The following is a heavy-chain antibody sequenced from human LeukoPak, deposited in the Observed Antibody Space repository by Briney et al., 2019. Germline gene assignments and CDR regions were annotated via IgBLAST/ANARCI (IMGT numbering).Heavy chain of an antibody. CDR3: AGPGAGDLDY. D-gene: IGHD3-10*01. CDR2: INHSGST. J-gene: IGHJ4*02. Sequence: SETLSLTCAVYGGPFGVYYWSWVRQPPGKGLEWIGEINHSGSTNYNPSLKSRATISVDTSKNHFSLKLSSVTVADTAVYYCAGPGAGDLDYWGQGTLVTVSS. CDR1: GGPFGVYY. V-gene: IGHV4-34*01.